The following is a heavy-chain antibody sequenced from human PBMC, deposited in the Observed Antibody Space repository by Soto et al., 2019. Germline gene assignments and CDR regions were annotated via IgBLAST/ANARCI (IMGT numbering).Heavy chain of an antibody. Sequence: PSETLSLTCTVSGGSISSYYWSWIRQPPGKGLEWIGYIYYSGSTNYNPSLKSRVTISVDTSKNQFSLQLRSVTAADTAVYYCARDNNYDILPGYSTRLDYWGQGTQITVPS. CDR1: GGSISSYY. D-gene: IGHD3-9*01. V-gene: IGHV4-59*12. J-gene: IGHJ4*02. CDR2: IYYSGST. CDR3: ARDNNYDILPGYSTRLDY.